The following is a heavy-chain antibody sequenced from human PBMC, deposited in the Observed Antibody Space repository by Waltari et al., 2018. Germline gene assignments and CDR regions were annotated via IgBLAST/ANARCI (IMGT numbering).Heavy chain of an antibody. D-gene: IGHD3-10*01. V-gene: IGHV1-69-2*01. CDR1: GDRFTDYY. Sequence: EVQLLQSGTEMKKPGSTVQIYCQVSGDRFTDYYIHWVQQAPGKGPQWMGLVDPEDGETIYAERFQGRVTITADTSTETAFMELSSLTSDDTAVYYCVTALGDRSSASRPFDVWGLGTLITVSS. CDR2: VDPEDGET. J-gene: IGHJ3*01. CDR3: VTALGDRSSASRPFDV.